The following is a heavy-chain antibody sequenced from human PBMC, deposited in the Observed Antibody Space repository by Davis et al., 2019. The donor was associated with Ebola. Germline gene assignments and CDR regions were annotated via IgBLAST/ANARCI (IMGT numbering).Heavy chain of an antibody. D-gene: IGHD3-22*01. Sequence: PSETLSLTCTVSGGSISRGGSYWTWIRQHPGKGLEWIGYIYYSGSTYYKPSLKSRVTISLDTSKNQFSLSLYSVTAAGTAVYYCARDLRYDSSGYDYYFYMDVWGKGTTVTVSS. V-gene: IGHV4-31*03. CDR3: ARDLRYDSSGYDYYFYMDV. J-gene: IGHJ6*03. CDR1: GGSISRGGSY. CDR2: IYYSGST.